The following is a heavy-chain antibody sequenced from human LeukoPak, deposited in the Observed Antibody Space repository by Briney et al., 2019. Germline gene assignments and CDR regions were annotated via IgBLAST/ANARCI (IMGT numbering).Heavy chain of an antibody. V-gene: IGHV1-2*02. CDR1: GYTFTGYY. J-gene: IGHJ4*02. CDR3: ARVSNYYGSENFDY. Sequence: ASVKVSCKASGYTFTGYYMHWVRQAPGQGLEWMGWINPNSGGTNYAQKFQGRVTMTRDTSISTAYMELSRLRSDDTAVYYCARVSNYYGSENFDYWGQGTLVTASS. D-gene: IGHD3-10*01. CDR2: INPNSGGT.